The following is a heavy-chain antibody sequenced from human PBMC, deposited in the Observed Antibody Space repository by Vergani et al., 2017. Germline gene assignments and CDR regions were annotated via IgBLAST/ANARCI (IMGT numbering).Heavy chain of an antibody. Sequence: QVQLVQSGAEVKKPGASVKVSCKASGYTFTSYDINWVRQATGQGLEWMGWINAGNGNTKYSQKFQGRVTITRDTSASTAYMELSSLRSEDTAVYYCARDSRYSSGWFCDYWGQGTLVTVSS. CDR3: ARDSRYSSGWFCDY. D-gene: IGHD6-19*01. J-gene: IGHJ4*02. V-gene: IGHV1-3*01. CDR2: INAGNGNT. CDR1: GYTFTSYD.